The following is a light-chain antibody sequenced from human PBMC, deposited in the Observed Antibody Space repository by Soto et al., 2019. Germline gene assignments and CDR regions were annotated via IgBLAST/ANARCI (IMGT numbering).Light chain of an antibody. CDR2: EVS. CDR3: CSYAGSYTLV. CDR1: SSDVGGSNY. Sequence: QPVLTQPASVSGSPGQSITISCTGTSSDVGGSNYVSWYQQHAGKAPKLMIYEVSNRPSGVSNRFSGSKSGNTASLIISGLQAEDEADYYCCSYAGSYTLVFGGGTKVTVL. J-gene: IGLJ3*02. V-gene: IGLV2-14*01.